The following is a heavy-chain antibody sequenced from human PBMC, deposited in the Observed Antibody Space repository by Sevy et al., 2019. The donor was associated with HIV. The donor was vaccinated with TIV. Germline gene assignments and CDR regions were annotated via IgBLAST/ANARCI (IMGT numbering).Heavy chain of an antibody. CDR2: ISGSGGGT. Sequence: GGSLRLSCAASGFTLRSYAMSWVRQAPGKGLEWVSGISGSGGGTYYTDSVKGRFTISRDNSKNTLYLQMNSLRAEDTAVYYCARDQHDYGGNLRTGWFDPWGQGTLVTVSS. V-gene: IGHV3-23*01. CDR1: GFTLRSYA. D-gene: IGHD4-17*01. J-gene: IGHJ5*02. CDR3: ARDQHDYGGNLRTGWFDP.